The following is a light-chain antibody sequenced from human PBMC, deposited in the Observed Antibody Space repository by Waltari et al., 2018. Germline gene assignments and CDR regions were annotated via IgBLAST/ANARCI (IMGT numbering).Light chain of an antibody. V-gene: IGLV6-57*04. Sequence: NFMLTQPHSVSESPGKTVTISSTRSSGSIATSYAQWYQQRPGSAPTSVIYDDDLRPCQVPGRFSGSIDSSATAASPTISGLKTENEADYYCNSYDDTTIQVFGGETKLNVL. CDR3: NSYDDTTIQV. J-gene: IGLJ2*01. CDR2: DDD. CDR1: SGSIATSY.